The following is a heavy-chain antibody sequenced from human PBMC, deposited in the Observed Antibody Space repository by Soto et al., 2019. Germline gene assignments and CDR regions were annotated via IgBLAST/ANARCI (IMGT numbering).Heavy chain of an antibody. V-gene: IGHV3-23*01. Sequence: GGSLRLSCAASGFTFSSYAMSWVRQAPGKGLEWVSAISGSGGSTYYADSVKGRFTISRDNSKNMLYLQMNSLRAEDTAVYYCAKELIMITFGGVIAPLPYGMDVWGQGTTVTVSS. CDR1: GFTFSSYA. CDR3: AKELIMITFGGVIAPLPYGMDV. D-gene: IGHD3-16*02. J-gene: IGHJ6*02. CDR2: ISGSGGST.